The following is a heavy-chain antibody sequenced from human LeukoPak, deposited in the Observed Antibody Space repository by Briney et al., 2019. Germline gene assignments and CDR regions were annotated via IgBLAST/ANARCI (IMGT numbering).Heavy chain of an antibody. CDR1: GGTFSSYA. CDR2: IIPIFGTA. V-gene: IGHV1-69*05. Sequence: GASVKVSCKASGGTFSSYAISWVRQAPRQGLEWMGGIIPIFGTANYAQKFQGRVTITTDESTSTAYMELSSLRSEDTAVYYCARGRKLRDYYYYYMDVWGKGTTVTVSS. CDR3: ARGRKLRDYYYYYMDV. J-gene: IGHJ6*03. D-gene: IGHD1-26*01.